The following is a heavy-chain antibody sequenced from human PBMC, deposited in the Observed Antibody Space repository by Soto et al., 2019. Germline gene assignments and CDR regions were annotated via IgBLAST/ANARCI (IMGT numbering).Heavy chain of an antibody. J-gene: IGHJ4*02. CDR2: IYHSGST. D-gene: IGHD4-17*01. CDR1: GGSISSGGYS. CDR3: ARAGGENGDSGGPYYFDY. Sequence: PSETLSLTCAVSGGSISSGGYSWSWIRQPPGKGLEWIGYIYHSGSTYYNPSLKSRVTISVDRSKNQFSLKLSSVTAADTAVYYCARAGGENGDSGGPYYFDYWGQGTLVTVSS. V-gene: IGHV4-30-2*01.